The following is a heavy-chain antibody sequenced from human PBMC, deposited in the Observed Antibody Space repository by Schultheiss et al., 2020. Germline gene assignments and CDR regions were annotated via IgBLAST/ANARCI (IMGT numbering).Heavy chain of an antibody. CDR2: IYSDGST. Sequence: GGSLRLSCAASGFTVSSNYMSWVRQAPGKGLEWVSVIYSDGSTYYTDSVRGRFTISRDNSKNTVYLQMNSLRADDTAVYYCARSPGITTKPTAFDIWGQGTMVTVSS. D-gene: IGHD3-22*01. CDR1: GFTVSSNY. J-gene: IGHJ3*02. CDR3: ARSPGITTKPTAFDI. V-gene: IGHV3-66*01.